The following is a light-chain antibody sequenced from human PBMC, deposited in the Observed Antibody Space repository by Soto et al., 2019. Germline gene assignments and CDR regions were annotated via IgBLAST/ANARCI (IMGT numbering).Light chain of an antibody. CDR1: SSDVGGYDF. Sequence: QSALAQPRSVSGSPGQSVTLSCTGTSSDVGGYDFVSWYQQYPGKAPKLIIFDVTERTSGVPDRFSGSKSVNSAPLTISGLQAEDEADYYCSSYAGSYILSVFGGGTKLTVL. CDR3: SSYAGSYILSV. J-gene: IGLJ3*02. V-gene: IGLV2-11*01. CDR2: DVT.